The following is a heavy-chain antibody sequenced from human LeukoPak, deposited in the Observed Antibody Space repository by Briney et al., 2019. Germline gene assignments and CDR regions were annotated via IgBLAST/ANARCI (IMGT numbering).Heavy chain of an antibody. Sequence: GGSLRLSCAASGFSLSDYDMNWVRQAPGKGLEWVSFISRSSENMYYADSVKGRFSLSRDNAKNSLYLQMNSLRNEDAAVYYCARGLGYNWFGPWGQGTLVTVSS. J-gene: IGHJ5*02. V-gene: IGHV3-48*02. CDR3: ARGLGYNWFGP. CDR2: ISRSSENM. CDR1: GFSLSDYD.